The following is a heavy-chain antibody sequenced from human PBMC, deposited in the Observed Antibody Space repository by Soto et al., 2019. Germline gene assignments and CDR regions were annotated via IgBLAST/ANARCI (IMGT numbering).Heavy chain of an antibody. Sequence: QVQLVQSGAEAKKPGSSVKVSCKTSGGTFSSYAISWVRQAPGQGLEWMGGIVPLFRTTNYAQKFQGRVTITADTSTYTVYMELSGLRAGDTAVYYCARGGYSSTSSKLLVRAGLTTWAQGTTVTVS. CDR2: IVPLFRTT. CDR1: GGTFSSYA. V-gene: IGHV1-69*06. CDR3: ARGGYSSTSSKLLVRAGLTT. D-gene: IGHD6-6*01. J-gene: IGHJ6*02.